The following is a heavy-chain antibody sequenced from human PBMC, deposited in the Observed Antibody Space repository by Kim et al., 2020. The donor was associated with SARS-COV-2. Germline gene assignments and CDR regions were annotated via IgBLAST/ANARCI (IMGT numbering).Heavy chain of an antibody. CDR3: ATEGGTSGRCGYFDS. D-gene: IGHD2-15*01. V-gene: IGHV3-30-3*01. J-gene: IGHJ4*02. CDR1: GFYI. Sequence: GGSLRLSCVTSGFYIIHCVRQAPGKGLEWVAAMSFDVFSKYFVDSVKGRFTISRDDSKNTVYLELNSLRDEDSAVYYCATEGGTSGRCGYFDSWGQGTLVTVSS. CDR2: MSFDVFSK.